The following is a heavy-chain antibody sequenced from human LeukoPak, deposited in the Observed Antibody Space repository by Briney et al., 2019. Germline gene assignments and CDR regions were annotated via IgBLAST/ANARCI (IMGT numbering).Heavy chain of an antibody. CDR3: AREHTVSTNVGLTD. CDR2: IKLAGSAK. J-gene: IGHJ4*02. D-gene: IGHD5/OR15-5a*01. CDR1: GFTFSGYW. V-gene: IGHV3-7*01. Sequence: GGSLRLSCAASGFTFSGYWTSFGRAAPGEGQWWVAIIKLAGSAKYYVDSAKGRFTISRDNTKKPLYLRMNSLRAEDTAVYYCAREHTVSTNVGLTDWGQGTLVTVSS.